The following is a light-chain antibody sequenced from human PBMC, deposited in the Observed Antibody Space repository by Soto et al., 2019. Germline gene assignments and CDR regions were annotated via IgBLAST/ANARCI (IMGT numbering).Light chain of an antibody. Sequence: QSALTQPASVSGSPGQSITISCSGTISDIGSYDHVAWYQQFPGKSPKLIIYAVSDRPSGVSDRFSGSKSGISASLTISGLQTDDEADYYCISYTDRPSYILGTATKVTV. V-gene: IGLV2-14*03. CDR3: ISYTDRPSYI. CDR1: ISDIGSYDH. CDR2: AVS. J-gene: IGLJ1*01.